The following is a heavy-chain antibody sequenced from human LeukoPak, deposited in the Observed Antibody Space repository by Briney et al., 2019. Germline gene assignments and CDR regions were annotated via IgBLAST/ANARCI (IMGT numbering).Heavy chain of an antibody. Sequence: ASVNVSCTTSGYTSTSYYIHWVRQAPGQGLEWMGIINPSGGSTSYAQKFQGRVTMTRDTSTSTVYMYLSSLRSEDMAVYYCARDSLYGVVDYWGQGTLVTVSS. CDR1: GYTSTSYY. J-gene: IGHJ4*02. CDR2: INPSGGST. D-gene: IGHD4-17*01. CDR3: ARDSLYGVVDY. V-gene: IGHV1-46*01.